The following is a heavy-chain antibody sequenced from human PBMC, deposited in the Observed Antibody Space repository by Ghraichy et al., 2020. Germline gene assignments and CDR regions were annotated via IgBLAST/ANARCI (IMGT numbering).Heavy chain of an antibody. V-gene: IGHV4-38-2*02. CDR3: ARDRVAAAAGQYNWFDP. J-gene: IGHJ5*02. Sequence: SETLSLTCTVSGYSISSGYYWGWIRQPPGKGLEWIGSIYHSGSTYYNPSLKSRVTISVDTSKNQFSLKLSSVTAADTAVYYCARDRVAAAAGQYNWFDPWGQGTLVTVSS. CDR2: IYHSGST. D-gene: IGHD6-13*01. CDR1: GYSISSGYY.